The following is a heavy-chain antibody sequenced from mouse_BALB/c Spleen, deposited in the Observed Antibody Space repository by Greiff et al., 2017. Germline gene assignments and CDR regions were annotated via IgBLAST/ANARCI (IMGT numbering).Heavy chain of an antibody. V-gene: IGHV5-17*02. D-gene: IGHD1-1*01. Sequence: EVKLMESGGGLVQPGGSRKLSCAASGFTFSSFGMHWVRQAPEKGLEWVAYISSGSSTIYYADTVKGRFTISRDNPKNTLFLQMTSLRSEDTAMYYCARGFITTSMDYWGQGTSVTVSS. J-gene: IGHJ4*01. CDR2: ISSGSSTI. CDR1: GFTFSSFG. CDR3: ARGFITTSMDY.